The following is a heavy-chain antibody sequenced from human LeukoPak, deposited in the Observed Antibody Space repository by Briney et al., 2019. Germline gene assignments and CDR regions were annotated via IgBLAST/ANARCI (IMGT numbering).Heavy chain of an antibody. V-gene: IGHV3-23*01. D-gene: IGHD5-18*01. CDR1: GFTFSSYA. Sequence: GGSLRLSCAASGFTFSSYAMSWVRQALGKGLEWVSAISGSGGSTYYADSVKGRFTISRDNSKNTLYLQMNSLRAEDTAVYYCAKDQVRGYSYGIFDYWGQGTLVTVSS. J-gene: IGHJ4*02. CDR2: ISGSGGST. CDR3: AKDQVRGYSYGIFDY.